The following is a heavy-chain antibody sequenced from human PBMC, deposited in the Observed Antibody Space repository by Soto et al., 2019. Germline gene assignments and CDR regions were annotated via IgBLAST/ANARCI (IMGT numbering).Heavy chain of an antibody. CDR2: ISAYNGNT. Sequence: ASVKVSCKASGYTFTSYGISWVRQAPGQGLEWLGWISAYNGNTNYAQKLQGRVTMTTDTSTSTAYMELRSLRSDDTAAYYCARARAARPRNSYYYYYYMDVWGKGTTVTVSS. V-gene: IGHV1-18*01. CDR3: ARARAARPRNSYYYYYYMDV. J-gene: IGHJ6*03. D-gene: IGHD6-6*01. CDR1: GYTFTSYG.